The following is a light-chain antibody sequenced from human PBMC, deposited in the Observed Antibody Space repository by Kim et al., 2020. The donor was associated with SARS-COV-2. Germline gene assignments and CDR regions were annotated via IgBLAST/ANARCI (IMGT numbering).Light chain of an antibody. CDR3: GTWDSSLSVGV. J-gene: IGLJ2*01. CDR1: SYNIGENY. CDR2: DSN. V-gene: IGLV1-51*01. Sequence: GQKVTISCSGSSYNIGENYVSWYQQHRGTSPRLLIYDSNKRPSEIPDRFSGSKSGTSATLGITGLQTGDEADYYCGTWDSSLSVGVFGGGTQLTVL.